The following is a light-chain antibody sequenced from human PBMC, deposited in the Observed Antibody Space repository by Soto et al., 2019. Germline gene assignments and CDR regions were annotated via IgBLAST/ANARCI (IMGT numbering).Light chain of an antibody. J-gene: IGLJ1*01. CDR3: CSYAGSSTLYV. V-gene: IGLV2-23*02. Sequence: QSVLTQPASVSGSPGQSITISCTGTSSDVGSYNLVSWYQQHPGKAPKLMIYEVSKRPSGVSNRFSGSKSGNTASLTVSGLKAEDEADYYCCSYAGSSTLYVFGTGTRSPS. CDR1: SSDVGSYNL. CDR2: EVS.